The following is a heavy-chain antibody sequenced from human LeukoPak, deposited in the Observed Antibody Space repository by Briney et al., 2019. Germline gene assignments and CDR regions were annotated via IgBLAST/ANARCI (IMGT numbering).Heavy chain of an antibody. CDR1: GFTFSGSA. D-gene: IGHD3-22*01. CDR2: IRSKANSYAT. V-gene: IGHV3-73*01. J-gene: IGHJ4*02. Sequence: GGSLRLSCAASGFTFSGSAMHWVRQASGKGLEWVGRIRSKANSYATAYAASVKGRFTISRDSSKNTLYLQMNSLRSEDTAVYYCAKENYDSSGYTQSDYWGQGTLVTVSS. CDR3: AKENYDSSGYTQSDY.